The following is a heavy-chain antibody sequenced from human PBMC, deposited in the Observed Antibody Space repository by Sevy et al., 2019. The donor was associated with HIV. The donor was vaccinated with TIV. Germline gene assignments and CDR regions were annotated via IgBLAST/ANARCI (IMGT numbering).Heavy chain of an antibody. D-gene: IGHD3-10*01. Sequence: ASVKVSCKASGYTFTGYYVHWVRQAPGQGLEWMRWVDPNSGGTNYGQKFQGSVTMTSDTSISTAYMELSGLRSDDTAVYYGAGGVYGSGTYLNDYWGQGTLVTVSS. CDR3: AGGVYGSGTYLNDY. CDR2: VDPNSGGT. CDR1: GYTFTGYY. J-gene: IGHJ4*02. V-gene: IGHV1-2*02.